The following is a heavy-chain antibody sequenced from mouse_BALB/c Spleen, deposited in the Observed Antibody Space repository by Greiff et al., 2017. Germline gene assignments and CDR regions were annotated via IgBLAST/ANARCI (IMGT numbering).Heavy chain of an antibody. V-gene: IGHV1-82*01. CDR3: ARSGDDGYHYAMDY. J-gene: IGHJ4*01. CDR1: GYAFSSSW. CDR2: IYPGDGDT. D-gene: IGHD2-3*01. Sequence: QVQLQQSGPELVKPGASVKISCKASGYAFSSSWMNWVKQRPGQGLEWIGRIYPGDGDTNYNGKFKGKATLTADKSSSTAYMQLSSLTSVDSAVYFCARSGDDGYHYAMDYWGQGTSVTVSS.